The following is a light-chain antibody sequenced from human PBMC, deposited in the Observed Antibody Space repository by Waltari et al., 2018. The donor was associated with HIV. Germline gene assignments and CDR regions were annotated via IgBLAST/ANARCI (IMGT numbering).Light chain of an antibody. CDR2: END. J-gene: IGLJ1*01. CDR3: ATWDSRLNSYV. CDR1: ISHIGTNS. V-gene: IGLV1-51*02. Sequence: QSVLTQPPSISAAPGQRITISCSGSISHIGTNSVSWYQQVPGTAPKLLIYENDKRPSGIPDRVSGSKSDTSATLGISGFRTGDEADYYCATWDSRLNSYVFGSGTTVIVL.